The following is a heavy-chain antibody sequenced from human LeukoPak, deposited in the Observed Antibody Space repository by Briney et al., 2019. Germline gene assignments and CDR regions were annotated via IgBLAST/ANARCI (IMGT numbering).Heavy chain of an antibody. V-gene: IGHV1-2*02. J-gene: IGHJ4*02. CDR1: GYTFTGYY. CDR3: AREATTVTTGLGY. Sequence: ASVKVSCKASGYTFTGYYMHWVRQAPGQGLEWMGWINSNSGGTNYAQKFQGRVTMTRDTSISTAYMELSRLRSDDTAVYYCAREATTVTTGLGYWGQGTLVTVSS. CDR2: INSNSGGT. D-gene: IGHD4-17*01.